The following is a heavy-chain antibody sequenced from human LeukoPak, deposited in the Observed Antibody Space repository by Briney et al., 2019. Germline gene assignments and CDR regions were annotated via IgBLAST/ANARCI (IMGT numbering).Heavy chain of an antibody. CDR2: IIPILGIA. D-gene: IGHD6-13*01. CDR3: ASRLYSSSWIFDY. V-gene: IGHV1-69*04. CDR1: GGTFSSYA. Sequence: SVKVSCKASGGTFSSYAISWVRQAPGQGLEWMGRIIPILGIANYAQKFQGRVTIIADKSTSTAYMELSSLRSEDTAVYYCASRLYSSSWIFDYWGQGTLVTVSS. J-gene: IGHJ4*02.